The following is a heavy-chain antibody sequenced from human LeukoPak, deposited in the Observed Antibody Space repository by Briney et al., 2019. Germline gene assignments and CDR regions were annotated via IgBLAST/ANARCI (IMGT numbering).Heavy chain of an antibody. V-gene: IGHV4-34*01. CDR3: ARVGSGY. Sequence: PSETLSLTCTVSGGSFSGYYWSWIRQPPGKGLEWIGEINHSGSTNYNPSLKSRVTISVDTSKNQFSLKLSSVTAADTAVYYCARVGSGYWGQGTLVTVSS. CDR2: INHSGST. D-gene: IGHD2-15*01. CDR1: GGSFSGYY. J-gene: IGHJ4*02.